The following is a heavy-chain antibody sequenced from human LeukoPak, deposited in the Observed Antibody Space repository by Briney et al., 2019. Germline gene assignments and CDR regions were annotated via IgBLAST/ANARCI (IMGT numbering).Heavy chain of an antibody. CDR2: IIPILGIA. V-gene: IGHV1-69*04. Sequence: SVKVSCKASGGTFSSYAISWVRQAPGQGLEWMGRIIPILGIANYAQKFQGRVTITADKSTSTAYMELSSLRSEDTAVYYCARDRGRGYYDSSGSVPFDYWGQGTLVTVSS. D-gene: IGHD3-22*01. CDR1: GGTFSSYA. J-gene: IGHJ4*02. CDR3: ARDRGRGYYDSSGSVPFDY.